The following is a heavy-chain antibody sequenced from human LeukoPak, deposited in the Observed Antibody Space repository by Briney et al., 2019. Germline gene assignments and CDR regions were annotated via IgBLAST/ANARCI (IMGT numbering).Heavy chain of an antibody. Sequence: GGSLRLSCAASGFTFNNYAMHWVRQAPGKGLQWVAVISYDGSNKYYADSVKGRFTISRDNSKNTLYLQMNSLRAEDTAVYYCARDHYGTMRNDAFDIWGQGTMVTVSS. V-gene: IGHV3-30*04. CDR1: GFTFNNYA. CDR3: ARDHYGTMRNDAFDI. CDR2: ISYDGSNK. J-gene: IGHJ3*02. D-gene: IGHD4-17*01.